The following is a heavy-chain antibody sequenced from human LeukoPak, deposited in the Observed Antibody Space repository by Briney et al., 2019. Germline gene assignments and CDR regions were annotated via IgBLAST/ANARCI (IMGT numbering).Heavy chain of an antibody. CDR3: ARDYKVAAESDY. D-gene: IGHD5-12*01. V-gene: IGHV3-21*01. CDR2: ISSSSSYI. Sequence: GGSLRLSCAASGFTFSSYIMNWVRQAPGKGLEWVSSISSSSSYIYYADSVKGRFTISRDNAKNSLYLQMNSLRAEDTAVYYCARDYKVAAESDYWGQGTLVTVSS. J-gene: IGHJ4*02. CDR1: GFTFSSYI.